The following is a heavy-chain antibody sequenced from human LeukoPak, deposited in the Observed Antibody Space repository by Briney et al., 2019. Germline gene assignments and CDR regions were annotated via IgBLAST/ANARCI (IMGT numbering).Heavy chain of an antibody. CDR2: ISAYNGNT. CDR1: GYTFTSYG. CDR3: ARMVRGVIIGRGYSWFFDY. D-gene: IGHD3-10*01. V-gene: IGHV1-18*01. J-gene: IGHJ4*02. Sequence: GASVKVSCKASGYTFTSYGISWVRQAPGQGVEWMGWISAYNGNTNYAQKLQGRVTMTTDTSTSTAYMELRSLRSDDTAVYYCARMVRGVIIGRGYSWFFDYWGQGTLVTVSS.